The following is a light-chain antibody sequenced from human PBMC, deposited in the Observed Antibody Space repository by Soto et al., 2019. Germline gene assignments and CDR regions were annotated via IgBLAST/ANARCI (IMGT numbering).Light chain of an antibody. J-gene: IGKJ2*01. CDR2: DAS. Sequence: EIVLTQSPATLSLSPGERATLSCRASQSVSSYLAWYQQKPGQAPRLLIYDASNRATGIPARFSGSGSGTDFTLTISSLEPEDFAVYYCPQRSNWYTFGQGTKLEIK. CDR1: QSVSSY. CDR3: PQRSNWYT. V-gene: IGKV3-11*01.